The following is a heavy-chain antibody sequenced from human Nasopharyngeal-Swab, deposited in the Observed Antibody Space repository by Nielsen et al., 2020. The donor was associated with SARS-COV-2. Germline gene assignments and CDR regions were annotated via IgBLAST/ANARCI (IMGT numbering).Heavy chain of an antibody. CDR3: ARAVVLGKFDY. V-gene: IGHV1-8*01. D-gene: IGHD4-23*01. CDR2: MNPNSGNT. Sequence: ASVKVSCKASGYTFTSYDINWVRQATGQGLEWMGWMNPNSGNTGYAQKFQGIVTMTRNTSISTAYMELSCLRSEDTAVYYCARAVVLGKFDYWGQGTLVTVSS. J-gene: IGHJ4*02. CDR1: GYTFTSYD.